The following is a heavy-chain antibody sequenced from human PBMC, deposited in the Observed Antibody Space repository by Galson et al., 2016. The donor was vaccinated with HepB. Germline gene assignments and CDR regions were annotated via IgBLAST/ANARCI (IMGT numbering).Heavy chain of an antibody. CDR1: GGTFNTYA. CDR3: ARGPYQLLWKYNWFDP. Sequence: SVKVSCKASGGTFNTYAINWVRQAPGQGLEWMGGITPIFGTPNYAQKFQGRVTITADESTSTVYMDLSSLISEDTALNYCARGPYQLLWKYNWFDPWGQGTLVTVSS. J-gene: IGHJ5*02. V-gene: IGHV1-69*13. D-gene: IGHD2-2*01. CDR2: ITPIFGTP.